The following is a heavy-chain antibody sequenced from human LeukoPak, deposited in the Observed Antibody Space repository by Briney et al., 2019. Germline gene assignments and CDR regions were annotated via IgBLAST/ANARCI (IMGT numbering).Heavy chain of an antibody. Sequence: SETLSLTCTVSGGSISSYYWSWIRQPAGKGLEWIGRIYTSGSTNYNPSLRSRVTISVDRSKNQVSLKLSSVSAADTAVYYCARLTGEVETFDYWGQGTLVTVSS. CDR1: GGSISSYY. D-gene: IGHD7-27*01. J-gene: IGHJ4*02. CDR2: IYTSGST. V-gene: IGHV4-4*07. CDR3: ARLTGEVETFDY.